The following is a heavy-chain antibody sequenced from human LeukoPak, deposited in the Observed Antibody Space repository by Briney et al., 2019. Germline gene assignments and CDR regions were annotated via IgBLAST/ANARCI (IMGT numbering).Heavy chain of an antibody. CDR1: GGSLSSGSYY. D-gene: IGHD6-19*01. CDR3: ARGEYVAVAGTLIFDY. CDR2: IYTSGST. V-gene: IGHV4-61*02. J-gene: IGHJ4*02. Sequence: SETLSLTCNVSGGSLSSGSYYWSWIRQPAGKGLEWIGRIYTSGSTNYNPSLKSRVTISVDTSKNQFSLKLSSVTAADTAVYYCARGEYVAVAGTLIFDYWGQGTLVTVSS.